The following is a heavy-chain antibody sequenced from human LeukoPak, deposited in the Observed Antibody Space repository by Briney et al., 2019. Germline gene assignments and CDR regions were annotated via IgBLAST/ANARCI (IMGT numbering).Heavy chain of an antibody. CDR3: ARSRASYYDFWSGYTNGGYYFDY. Sequence: SETLSLTCAVYGGSFSGYYWSWIRQPPGKGLEWIGEINRSGSTNYNPSLKSRVTISVDTSKNQFSLKLSSVTAADTAVYYCARSRASYYDFWSGYTNGGYYFDYWGQGTLVTVSS. CDR2: INRSGST. D-gene: IGHD3-3*01. V-gene: IGHV4-34*01. J-gene: IGHJ4*02. CDR1: GGSFSGYY.